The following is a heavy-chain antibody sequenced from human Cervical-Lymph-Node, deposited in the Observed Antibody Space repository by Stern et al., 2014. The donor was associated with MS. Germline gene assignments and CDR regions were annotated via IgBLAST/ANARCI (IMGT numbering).Heavy chain of an antibody. CDR3: ARDSRDFLNYYGLDV. J-gene: IGHJ6*02. CDR2: LWDEENKT. CDR1: GFTFSYSG. V-gene: IGHV3-33*01. D-gene: IGHD2-21*02. Sequence: VQLVESGGGVVQPGRSLRLACATSGFTFSYSGMGWVPQAPGQGLEGGAPLWDEENKTYYTDSVKGRFTISRDTSKDTLYLQMDNLRAEDTAVYYCARDSRDFLNYYGLDVWGQGTTVTVS.